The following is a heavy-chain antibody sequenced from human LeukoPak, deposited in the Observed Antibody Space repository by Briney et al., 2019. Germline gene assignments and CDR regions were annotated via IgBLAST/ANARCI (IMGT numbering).Heavy chain of an antibody. D-gene: IGHD3-9*01. V-gene: IGHV3-21*01. CDR3: ARQYDILTGYYSDY. J-gene: IGHJ4*02. CDR1: GFTFRSYA. Sequence: PGGSLRLSCAASGFTFRSYAMSWVRQAPGKGLEWVSSISSSSSYIYYADSVKGRFTISRDNAKNSLYLQMNSLRAEDTAVYYCARQYDILTGYYSDYWGQGTLVTVSS. CDR2: ISSSSSYI.